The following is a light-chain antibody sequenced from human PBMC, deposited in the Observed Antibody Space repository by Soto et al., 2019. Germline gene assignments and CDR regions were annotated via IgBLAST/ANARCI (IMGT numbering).Light chain of an antibody. CDR1: QSVRSMY. J-gene: IGKJ1*01. CDR2: DAS. CDR3: QQYGGSPRT. V-gene: IGKV3-20*01. Sequence: VVLTQSAGTLSLSPGERATLSCRASQSVRSMYLAWYQQNHGQAPRLLIYDASSRATDIPDRFSGSLYGTDFNLTISRLETEDFAVYYCQQYGGSPRTFGQGTKVDIK.